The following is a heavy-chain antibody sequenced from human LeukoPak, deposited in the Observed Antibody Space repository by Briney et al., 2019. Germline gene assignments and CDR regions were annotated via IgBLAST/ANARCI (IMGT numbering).Heavy chain of an antibody. V-gene: IGHV3-48*01. CDR2: ISSTSSAT. Sequence: GGSLRLSCAASGFTFTGYTMNWVRQAPGKGLEWVSMISSTSSATYYADSVKGRFTISRDNAKNSLYLQMNSLRAEDTAVYYCARDVNSHYYWGQGTLVTVSS. CDR1: GFTFTGYT. J-gene: IGHJ4*02. CDR3: ARDVNSHYY.